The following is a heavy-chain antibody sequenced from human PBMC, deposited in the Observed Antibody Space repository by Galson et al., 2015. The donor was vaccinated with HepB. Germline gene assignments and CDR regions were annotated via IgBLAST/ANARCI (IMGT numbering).Heavy chain of an antibody. Sequence: SVKVSCKASGGTFSSYAISWVRQAPGQGLEWMGGIIPILGIANYAQKFQGRVTITADKSTSTAYMELSSLRSEDTAVYYCARGGRGSCSSTSCPFWYWGQGTLVTVSS. V-gene: IGHV1-69*10. J-gene: IGHJ4*02. CDR1: GGTFSSYA. CDR3: ARGGRGSCSSTSCPFWY. CDR2: IIPILGIA. D-gene: IGHD2-2*01.